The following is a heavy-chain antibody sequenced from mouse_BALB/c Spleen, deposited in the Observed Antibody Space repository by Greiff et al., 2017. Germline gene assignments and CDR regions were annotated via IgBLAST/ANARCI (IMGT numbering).Heavy chain of an antibody. CDR3: ARDRRYDVGAMDY. D-gene: IGHD2-14*01. CDR1: GFTFTDYY. J-gene: IGHJ4*01. CDR2: IRNKANGYTT. V-gene: IGHV7-3*02. Sequence: EVHLVESGGGLVQPGGSLRLSCATSGFTFTDYYMSWVRQPPGKALEWLGFIRNKANGYTTEYSASVKGRFTISRDNSQSILYLQMNTLRAEDSATYYCARDRRYDVGAMDYWGQGTSVTVSS.